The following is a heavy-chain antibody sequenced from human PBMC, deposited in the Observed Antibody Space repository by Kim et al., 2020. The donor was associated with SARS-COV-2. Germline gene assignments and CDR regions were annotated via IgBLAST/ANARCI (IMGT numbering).Heavy chain of an antibody. D-gene: IGHD3-22*01. J-gene: IGHJ4*02. CDR1: GFTFSSYA. V-gene: IGHV3-30*04. CDR3: ARDGPRSGITMIVVVIAYYFDY. Sequence: GGSLRPSCAASGFTFSSYAMHWVRQAPGKGLEWVAVISYDGSNKYYADSVKGRFTISRDNSKNTLYLQMNSLRAEDTAVYYCARDGPRSGITMIVVVIAYYFDYWGQGALVTVSS. CDR2: ISYDGSNK.